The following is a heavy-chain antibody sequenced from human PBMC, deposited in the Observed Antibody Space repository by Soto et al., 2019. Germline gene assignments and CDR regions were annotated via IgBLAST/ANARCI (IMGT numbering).Heavy chain of an antibody. CDR1: GFTFSSYA. CDR2: ISGSGGST. CDR3: AKEGGTIFGVVIIPAYYFDY. V-gene: IGHV3-23*01. Sequence: GGSLRLSCAASGFTFSSYAMSWVRQAPGKGLEWVSAISGSGGSTYYADSVKGRFTISRDNSKNTLYLQMNSLRAEDTAVYYCAKEGGTIFGVVIIPAYYFDYWGQGTLVTVSS. J-gene: IGHJ4*02. D-gene: IGHD3-3*01.